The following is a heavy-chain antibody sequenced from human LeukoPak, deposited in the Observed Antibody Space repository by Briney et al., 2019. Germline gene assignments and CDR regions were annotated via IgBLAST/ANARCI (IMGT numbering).Heavy chain of an antibody. CDR1: GYTFTGYY. D-gene: IGHD2-2*02. V-gene: IGHV1-2*02. Sequence: GASVKVSCKASGYTFTGYYMHWVRQAPGQGLEWMGWINPNSGGTNYAQKFQGRVTMTRDTSISTAYMELSRLRSDDTAVYYCARAEIVVVPAAIKLRWFPHDYWGQGTLVTVSS. CDR3: ARAEIVVVPAAIKLRWFPHDY. CDR2: INPNSGGT. J-gene: IGHJ4*02.